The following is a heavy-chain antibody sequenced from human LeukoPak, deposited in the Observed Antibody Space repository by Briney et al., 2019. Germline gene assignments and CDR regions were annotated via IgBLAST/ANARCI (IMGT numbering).Heavy chain of an antibody. D-gene: IGHD2-2*01. J-gene: IGHJ4*02. Sequence: GGSLRLSCAASGFTFSSYSMNWVRQAPGKGLEWVSSISSSSSYIYYADSVKGRFTISRDNAKNSLYLQMNSLRAEDTAVYYCARENTQGVVPAAALDYWGQGTLVTVSS. CDR3: ARENTQGVVPAAALDY. CDR1: GFTFSSYS. CDR2: ISSSSSYI. V-gene: IGHV3-21*01.